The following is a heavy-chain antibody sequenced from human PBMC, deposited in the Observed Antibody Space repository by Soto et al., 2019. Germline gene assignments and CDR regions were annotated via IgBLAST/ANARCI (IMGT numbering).Heavy chain of an antibody. CDR2: INPNSGGT. Sequence: VSCGTCGFTLSVYTMVWVRQAPGKGLEWMGWINPNSGGTNYAQKFQGRVTMTRDTSISTAYMELSRLRSDDTAVYYCARDHDLDYWGQGTLVTLSS. CDR3: ARDHDLDY. V-gene: IGHV1-2*02. J-gene: IGHJ4*02. CDR1: GFTLSVYT.